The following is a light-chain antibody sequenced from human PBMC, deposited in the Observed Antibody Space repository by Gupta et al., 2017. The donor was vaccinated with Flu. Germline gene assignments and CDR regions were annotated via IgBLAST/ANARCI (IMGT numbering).Light chain of an antibody. Sequence: YSLSAAVGDRGTITCRASQRSSSFLNWYQQKPGTAPNLLIYAASSLRSRVPLRISGSGSGTDFTLNITSLQPEDFATNYCQQRYSRHPGTFGQGTKLEIK. V-gene: IGKV1-39*01. CDR3: QQRYSRHPGT. CDR1: QRSSSF. J-gene: IGKJ2*01. CDR2: AAS.